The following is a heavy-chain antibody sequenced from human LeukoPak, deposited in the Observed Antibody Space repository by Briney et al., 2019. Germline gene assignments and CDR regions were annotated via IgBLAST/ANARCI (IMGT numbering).Heavy chain of an antibody. CDR1: GFTFDDYA. V-gene: IGHV3-9*03. D-gene: IGHD6-13*01. CDR2: ISWNSGSI. J-gene: IGHJ4*02. Sequence: GGSLRLSCAASGFTFDDYAMHWVRQAPGKGLEWVSGISWNSGSIGYADSVKGRFTISRDNAKNSLYLQMNSLRAEDMALYYCARDIGSSWYGHYFDYWGQGTLVTVSS. CDR3: ARDIGSSWYGHYFDY.